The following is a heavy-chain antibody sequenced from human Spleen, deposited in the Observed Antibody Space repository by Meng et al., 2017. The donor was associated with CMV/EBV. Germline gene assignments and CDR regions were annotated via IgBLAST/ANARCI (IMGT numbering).Heavy chain of an antibody. CDR1: GFTFYNYR. CDR2: IKQDGSDK. Sequence: GESLKISCAASGFTFYNYRMSWVRQAPGKGLEWVASIKQDGSDKYYVDSVKGRFTISRDNAQSSLYLQMNSLRVEDTAAYFCARELGGYSHGENSGYHYFGLDVWGQGTTVTVSS. V-gene: IGHV3-7*01. D-gene: IGHD5-18*01. J-gene: IGHJ6*02. CDR3: ARELGGYSHGENSGYHYFGLDV.